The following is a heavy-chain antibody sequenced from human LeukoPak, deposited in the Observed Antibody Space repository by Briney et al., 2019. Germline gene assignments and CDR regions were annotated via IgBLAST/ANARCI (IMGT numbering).Heavy chain of an antibody. V-gene: IGHV1-2*02. D-gene: IGHD2-2*01. J-gene: IGHJ4*02. Sequence: GASVKVSCKASGYTFIGYYMHWVRQAPGQGFEWMGWINPNSGGSNYAQKFQARVTMTRDTSISTAYMELNSLRSDDTAVYYCARASGYCSSTSCPDMDYWGQGTLVTVSS. CDR2: INPNSGGS. CDR3: ARASGYCSSTSCPDMDY. CDR1: GYTFIGYY.